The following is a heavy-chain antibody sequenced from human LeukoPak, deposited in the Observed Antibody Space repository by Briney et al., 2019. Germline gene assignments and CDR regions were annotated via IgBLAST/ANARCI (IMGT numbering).Heavy chain of an antibody. D-gene: IGHD1-1*01. CDR1: GGSFSGYY. V-gene: IGHV4-34*01. Sequence: SETLSLTCAVYGGSFSGYYWSWIRQPPGKGLEWIGEINHSGSTNYNPSLKSRVTISVDTSKNQFSLKLSSVTAADTAVYYCARDRGTISNWFDPWGQGTLVTVSS. CDR3: ARDRGTISNWFDP. CDR2: INHSGST. J-gene: IGHJ5*02.